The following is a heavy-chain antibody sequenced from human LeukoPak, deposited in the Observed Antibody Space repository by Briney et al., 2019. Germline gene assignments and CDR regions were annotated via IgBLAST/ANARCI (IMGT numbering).Heavy chain of an antibody. CDR2: ISGSGGST. D-gene: IGHD3-3*01. CDR3: ARAVLYDFWSGYWSDAFDI. V-gene: IGHV3-23*01. Sequence: PGGSLRLSCAASGFTFSSYAMSWVRQAPGKGLEWVSAISGSGGSTYYADSVKGRFTISRDNSKNTLYLQMNSLRAEDTAVYYCARAVLYDFWSGYWSDAFDIWGQGTMVTVSS. CDR1: GFTFSSYA. J-gene: IGHJ3*02.